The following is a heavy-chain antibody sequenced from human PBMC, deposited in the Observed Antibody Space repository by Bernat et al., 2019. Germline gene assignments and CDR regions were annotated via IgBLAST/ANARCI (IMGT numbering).Heavy chain of an antibody. V-gene: IGHV3-74*01. J-gene: IGHJ4*02. CDR3: ARRSYYDFWSGYYEPGTLDY. CDR1: GFTFSSSW. D-gene: IGHD3-3*01. Sequence: EVQLVESGGGLVQPGGSLRLSCAASGFTFSSSWLHWVRQAPGQGLVWVSRINSDGSSTSYADSVKGRFTISRDNAKNTLYLQMNSLRAEDTAVYYCARRSYYDFWSGYYEPGTLDYWGQGTLVTVSS. CDR2: INSDGSST.